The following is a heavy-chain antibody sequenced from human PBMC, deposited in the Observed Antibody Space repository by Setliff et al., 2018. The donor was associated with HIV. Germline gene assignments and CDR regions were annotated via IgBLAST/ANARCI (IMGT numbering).Heavy chain of an antibody. J-gene: IGHJ4*02. Sequence: ASVKVSCKAFGYTFTSYFLHWVRQAPGQGLEWLGIIDPNGGATNNAQKLQGRLTVTTDTSTGTLYMELSRLRSDDTAVYYCARGMDYYDTSGYYQYYFDYWGQGTLVTVSS. CDR3: ARGMDYYDTSGYYQYYFDY. CDR1: GYTFTSYF. CDR2: IDPNGGAT. D-gene: IGHD3-22*01. V-gene: IGHV1-46*01.